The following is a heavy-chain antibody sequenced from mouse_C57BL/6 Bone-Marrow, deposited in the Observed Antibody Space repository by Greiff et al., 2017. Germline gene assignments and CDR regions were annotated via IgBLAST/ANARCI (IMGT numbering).Heavy chain of an antibody. D-gene: IGHD2-3*01. V-gene: IGHV5-6*01. CDR1: GFTFSSYG. Sequence: EVQRVESGGDLVKPGGSLKLSCAASGFTFSSYGMSWVRQTPDKRLEWVATISSGGSYTYYPDSVKGRFTLSSDNAKNTLYLQMSSMKSKDTAMYYCAGDGYYAWFAYGGQGNLVTVSA. CDR2: ISSGGSYT. CDR3: AGDGYYAWFAY. J-gene: IGHJ3*01.